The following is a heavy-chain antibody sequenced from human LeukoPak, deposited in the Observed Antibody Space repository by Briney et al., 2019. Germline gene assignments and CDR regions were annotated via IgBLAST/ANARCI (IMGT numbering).Heavy chain of an antibody. Sequence: GGSLRLSCAASGFTVSSNSMSWVRQAPGKGLEWVSVIYSGDSTFYADSMKGRFTISRDNSKNTLYLQMNSLRAEDTAVYYCAKAEQWLVPRHFDYWGQGTLVTVSS. CDR2: IYSGDST. CDR3: AKAEQWLVPRHFDY. J-gene: IGHJ4*02. V-gene: IGHV3-53*01. D-gene: IGHD6-19*01. CDR1: GFTVSSNS.